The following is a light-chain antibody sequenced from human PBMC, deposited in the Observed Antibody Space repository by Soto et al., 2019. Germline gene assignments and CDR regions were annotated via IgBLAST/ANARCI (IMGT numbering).Light chain of an antibody. J-gene: IGLJ7*01. Sequence: SYELTQPPSVSVALGQTAIITCGGDNIRSQSVQWYRQKPGQAPVVVVYDDTNRPSGIPERLSGLNSGNTATLTISGVEAGDEADYYCQVWDRSSDPVIFGGGTQLTVL. CDR3: QVWDRSSDPVI. CDR1: NIRSQS. CDR2: DDT. V-gene: IGLV3-21*02.